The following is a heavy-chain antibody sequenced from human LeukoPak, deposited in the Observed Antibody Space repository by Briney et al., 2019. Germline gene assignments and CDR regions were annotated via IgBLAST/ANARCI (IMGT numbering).Heavy chain of an antibody. Sequence: GRSLRLSCAASGFTFSCCAMYWARQAPGKGLEWVAVISYDGSNKYYADSVKGRFTISRDNSKNTLYLQMNSLRAEDTAVYYCARGVAALDYGGQGTLVTVSS. CDR3: ARGVAALDY. V-gene: IGHV3-30-3*01. J-gene: IGHJ4*02. CDR1: GFTFSCCA. CDR2: ISYDGSNK. D-gene: IGHD6-6*01.